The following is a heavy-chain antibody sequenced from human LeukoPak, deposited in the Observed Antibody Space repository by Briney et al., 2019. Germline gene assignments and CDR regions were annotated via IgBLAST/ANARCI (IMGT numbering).Heavy chain of an antibody. CDR1: GFTFSSYA. V-gene: IGHV3-23*01. J-gene: IGHJ3*02. CDR2: ISGSGGST. D-gene: IGHD3-22*01. Sequence: PGGSLRLSCAASGFTFSSYAMSWVRQAPGKGLEWVSAISGSGGSTYYADSVKGRFTISRDNSKNTLYLQMNSLRAEDTAVYYCARGLGDSSGYYYPDAFDIWGQGTMVTVSS. CDR3: ARGLGDSSGYYYPDAFDI.